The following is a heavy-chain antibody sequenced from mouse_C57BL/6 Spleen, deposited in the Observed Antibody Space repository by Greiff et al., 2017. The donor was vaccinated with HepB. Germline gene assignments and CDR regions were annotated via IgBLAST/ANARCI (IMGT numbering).Heavy chain of an antibody. CDR2: IDPSDSET. J-gene: IGHJ4*01. D-gene: IGHD4-1*01. CDR1: GYTFTSYW. V-gene: IGHV1-52*01. Sequence: VQLQQPGAELVRPGSSVKLSCKASGYTFTSYWMHWVKQRPIQGLEWIGNIDPSDSETHYNQKFKDKATLTVDKSYNTDYMQLSSLTSEDSAVYYCARSLGSLTMDYWGQGTSVTVSS. CDR3: ARSLGSLTMDY.